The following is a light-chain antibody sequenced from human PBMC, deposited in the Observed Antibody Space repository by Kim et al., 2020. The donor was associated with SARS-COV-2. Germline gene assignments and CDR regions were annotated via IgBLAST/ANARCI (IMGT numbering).Light chain of an antibody. CDR3: QSYDNTNGWV. CDR2: EDH. V-gene: IGLV6-57*04. Sequence: NFMLTQPHSVSESPGKTVTISCTRSSGSIASSYVQWYQQRPGSAPTTVIYEDHQRPSGVPDRFSGSIDSSSNSASLTISGLKTEDEADYHCQSYDNTNGWVFGGGTKLTVL. J-gene: IGLJ3*02. CDR1: SGSIASSY.